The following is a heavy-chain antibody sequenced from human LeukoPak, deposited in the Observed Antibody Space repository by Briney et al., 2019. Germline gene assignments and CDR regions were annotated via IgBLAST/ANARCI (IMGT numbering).Heavy chain of an antibody. J-gene: IGHJ5*02. V-gene: IGHV4-31*03. CDR1: GGSISSGGYY. Sequence: SQTLSLTCTVSGGSISSGGYYWSWIRQHPGKGLEWIGYIYYSGSSYYNPSLKSRVTISVDTSKNQFSLKLSSVTAADTAVYYCARGLWSGGKAGFDPWGQGTLVTVSS. CDR3: ARGLWSGGKAGFDP. D-gene: IGHD3-3*01. CDR2: IYYSGSS.